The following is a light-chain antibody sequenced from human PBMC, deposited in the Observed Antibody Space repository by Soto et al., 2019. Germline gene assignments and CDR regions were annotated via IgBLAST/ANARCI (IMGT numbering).Light chain of an antibody. CDR3: QHYNSYSEA. V-gene: IGKV1-5*03. Sequence: DIQMTQSPSSLCASVGDRVAITCRASQTISSWLAWYQQKPGQAPKLLXYKASTLKSGVPSRFRGSGSGTEFTLTISSLQPDDFATYYCQHYNSYSEAFGQGTKVDIK. J-gene: IGKJ1*01. CDR2: KAS. CDR1: QTISSW.